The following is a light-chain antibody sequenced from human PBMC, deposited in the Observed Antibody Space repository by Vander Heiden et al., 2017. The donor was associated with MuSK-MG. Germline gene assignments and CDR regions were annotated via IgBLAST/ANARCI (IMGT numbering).Light chain of an antibody. CDR3: QKYNSTPPVT. J-gene: IGKJ3*01. Sequence: DIQMTQSPSSLSASVGDRVTITCRASQGISNYLAWYQQQPGKVPKLLIFAASTLQSGIPSRFSGSGSGTDFTLTISSLQPEDVVAYYCQKYNSTPPVTFGPGTKVEIK. CDR1: QGISNY. CDR2: AAS. V-gene: IGKV1-27*01.